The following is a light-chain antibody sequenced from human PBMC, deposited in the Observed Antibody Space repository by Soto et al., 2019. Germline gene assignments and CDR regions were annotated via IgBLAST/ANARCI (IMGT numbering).Light chain of an antibody. CDR2: EAS. CDR3: QQLNTLPFT. CDR1: HDISTY. J-gene: IGKJ5*01. V-gene: IGKV1-9*01. Sequence: DMQLTQSPSPLSASVGNRVTLTCRASHDISTYLAWYQQKPGKAPKLTIYEASTLQSGVPSRFSGSGSGTEFTLTISGLLPEDFATYHCQQLNTLPFTFGQGTRLEIK.